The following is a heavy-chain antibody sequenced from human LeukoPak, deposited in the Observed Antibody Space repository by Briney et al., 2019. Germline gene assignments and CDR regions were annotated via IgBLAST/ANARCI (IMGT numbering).Heavy chain of an antibody. CDR2: IDGSGAST. CDR1: GFTFSGYA. J-gene: IGHJ4*02. CDR3: AKADSYGGNSQLFDF. V-gene: IGHV3-23*01. D-gene: IGHD4-23*01. Sequence: GESLRLSCAASGFTFSGYAMHWVRQAPGKGLEWVSAIDGSGASTYYADSVKGRFTISRDNSKNTLFLQMNSLAVEDTAVYYCAKADSYGGNSQLFDFWGQGTLVTVSS.